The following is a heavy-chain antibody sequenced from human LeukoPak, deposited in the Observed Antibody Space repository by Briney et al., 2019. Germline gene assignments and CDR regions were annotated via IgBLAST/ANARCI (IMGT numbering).Heavy chain of an antibody. V-gene: IGHV3-23*01. J-gene: IGHJ4*02. CDR1: GFTFSSYA. CDR2: ISGSGGST. D-gene: IGHD3-10*01. CDR3: AKGLWFGEFAY. Sequence: GGSLRLSCAASGFTFSSYAMSWVPQAPGKGLEWVSAISGSGGSTYYADSVKGRFTISRDNSKNTLYLQMNSLRAEDTAVYYCAKGLWFGEFAYWGQGTLVTVSS.